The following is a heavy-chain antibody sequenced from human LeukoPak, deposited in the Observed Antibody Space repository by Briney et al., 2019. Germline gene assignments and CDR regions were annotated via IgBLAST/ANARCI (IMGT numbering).Heavy chain of an antibody. Sequence: GASLRLSCVASGFTFSNYAMSWVRQAPGKGLEWVSAITGSGTSTYYADSLKGRFTISRDNSKNTVFLQMNSLRAEDTAVYYCARNLYCSSTSCYIYYYYYGMDVWGQGTTVTVSS. D-gene: IGHD2-2*01. CDR1: GFTFSNYA. V-gene: IGHV3-23*01. CDR2: ITGSGTST. J-gene: IGHJ6*02. CDR3: ARNLYCSSTSCYIYYYYYGMDV.